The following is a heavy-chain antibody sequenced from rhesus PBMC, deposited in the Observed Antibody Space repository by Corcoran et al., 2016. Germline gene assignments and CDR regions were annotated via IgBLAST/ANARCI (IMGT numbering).Heavy chain of an antibody. V-gene: IGHV4-122*02. CDR2: ITYSGST. CDR3: ARTERDKYFEF. J-gene: IGHJ1*01. CDR1: GYSLSGPS. Sequence: QVQLQESGPGLVKPSETLSLTCAVPGYSLSGPSWSWSRQAPGKGLEWIGYITYSGSTSYNPSLKSRVTISRDTSKNQFSLKLSSVTAADTAVYYCARTERDKYFEFWGQGALVTVSS. D-gene: IGHD5-42*01.